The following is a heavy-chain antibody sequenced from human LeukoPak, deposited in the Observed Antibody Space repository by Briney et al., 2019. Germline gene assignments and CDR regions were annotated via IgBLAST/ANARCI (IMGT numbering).Heavy chain of an antibody. J-gene: IGHJ6*02. CDR1: GYTFTGYY. V-gene: IGHV1-2*02. CDR2: INPNSGGT. D-gene: IGHD6-19*01. CDR3: ARDLDRIAVAGYYGMDV. Sequence: PWASVKVSCKASGYTFTGYYMHWVRQAPGQGLEWMGWINPNSGGTNYAQKFQGRVTMTRDTSISTAYMELSRLRSDDTAVYYCARDLDRIAVAGYYGMDVWGQGTTVTVSS.